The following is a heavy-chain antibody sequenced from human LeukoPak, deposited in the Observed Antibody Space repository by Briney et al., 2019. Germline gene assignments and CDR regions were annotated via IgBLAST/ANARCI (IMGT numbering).Heavy chain of an antibody. D-gene: IGHD6-19*01. Sequence: GASVKVSCKASGYTFTSYYMHWVRQAPGQGLEWMGIINPSGGSTSYAQKFQGRVTMTRDMSTSTVYMELSSLRSEDTAVYYCARDLLPDPAGGSGWYLNFDYWGQGTLVTVSS. V-gene: IGHV1-46*01. CDR3: ARDLLPDPAGGSGWYLNFDY. J-gene: IGHJ4*02. CDR1: GYTFTSYY. CDR2: INPSGGST.